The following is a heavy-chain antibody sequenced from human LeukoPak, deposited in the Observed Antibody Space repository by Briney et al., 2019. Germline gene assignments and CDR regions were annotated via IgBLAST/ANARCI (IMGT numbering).Heavy chain of an antibody. Sequence: GGSLRLSCAASGFTFSSYSMNWVRQAPGEGLEWVSSISSSSSYIYYADSVKGRFTISRDNAKNSLYLQMNSLRAEDTAVYYCARDWSGYGSGSYYNPISMDVWGKGTTVTVSS. D-gene: IGHD3-10*01. J-gene: IGHJ6*04. V-gene: IGHV3-21*01. CDR1: GFTFSSYS. CDR3: ARDWSGYGSGSYYNPISMDV. CDR2: ISSSSSYI.